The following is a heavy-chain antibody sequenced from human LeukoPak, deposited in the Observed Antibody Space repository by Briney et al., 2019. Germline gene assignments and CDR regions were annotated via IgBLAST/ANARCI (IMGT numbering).Heavy chain of an antibody. CDR2: ISSTGGTT. Sequence: GGSLRLSCAASGITFSSYGMGWVRQAPGKGLEWVSSISSTGGTTYYADSVKGRFTISRDNSKNTLYLQMNSLRAEDTAIYYCAKNGDRGAYCTGGTCYPYFYYYMDVWGKGTTVTI. CDR3: AKNGDRGAYCTGGTCYPYFYYYMDV. CDR1: GITFSSYG. V-gene: IGHV3-23*01. D-gene: IGHD2-15*01. J-gene: IGHJ6*03.